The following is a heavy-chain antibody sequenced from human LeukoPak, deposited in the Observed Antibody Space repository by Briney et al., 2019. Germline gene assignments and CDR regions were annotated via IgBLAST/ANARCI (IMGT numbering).Heavy chain of an antibody. CDR3: ARARGYSGYPYYFDY. CDR1: GFTFSSYA. J-gene: IGHJ4*02. Sequence: QPGGSLRLSCAASGFTFSSYAMHWVRQAPGKGLEWVAVISYDGSNKYYADSVKGRFTISRDNSKNTLYLQMNSLRAEDTAVYYCARARGYSGYPYYFDYWGQGTLVTVSS. V-gene: IGHV3-30-3*01. CDR2: ISYDGSNK. D-gene: IGHD5-12*01.